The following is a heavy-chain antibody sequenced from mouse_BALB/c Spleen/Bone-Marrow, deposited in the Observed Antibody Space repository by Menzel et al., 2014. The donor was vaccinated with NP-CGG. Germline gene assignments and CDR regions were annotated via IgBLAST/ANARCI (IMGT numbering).Heavy chain of an antibody. CDR1: GFTFSSYT. Sequence: EVKLQESGGGLVKPGGSLKLSCAASGFTFSSYTMSWVRQTPEKRLEWVATISSGGSYTYYPDSVKGRFTISRGNAKNTLYLQMSSLKSEDTAMYYCTRDGKGNYDYAMDYWGQGTSVTVSS. CDR2: ISSGGSYT. V-gene: IGHV5-6-4*01. D-gene: IGHD2-1*01. J-gene: IGHJ4*01. CDR3: TRDGKGNYDYAMDY.